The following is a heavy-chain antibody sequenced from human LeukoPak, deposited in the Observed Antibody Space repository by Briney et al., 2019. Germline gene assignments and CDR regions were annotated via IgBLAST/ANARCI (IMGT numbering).Heavy chain of an antibody. D-gene: IGHD4-17*01. Sequence: PGGSLRLSCAAPGFTVSSNYMSWVRQAPGKGLEWVSVIYSGGSTYYADSVKGRFTISRDNSKNTLYLQMNSLRAEDTAVYYCARGRPYGDTPFDYWGQGTLVTVSS. CDR2: IYSGGST. CDR1: GFTVSSNY. V-gene: IGHV3-53*01. J-gene: IGHJ4*02. CDR3: ARGRPYGDTPFDY.